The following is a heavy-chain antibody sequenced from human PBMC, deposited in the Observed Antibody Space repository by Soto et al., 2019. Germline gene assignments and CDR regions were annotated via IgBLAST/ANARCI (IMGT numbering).Heavy chain of an antibody. Sequence: EVQLLESGGGLVQPGGSLRLSCAASGFTFSSYAMSWVRQAPGKGLEWVSAISGSGGSTYYADSVKGRFTISRDNSKNKLYLQMNSLRAEDTAVYYCAKGSSSWTKEYYFDYWGQGTLVTVSS. CDR2: ISGSGGST. D-gene: IGHD6-13*01. V-gene: IGHV3-23*01. CDR1: GFTFSSYA. J-gene: IGHJ4*02. CDR3: AKGSSSWTKEYYFDY.